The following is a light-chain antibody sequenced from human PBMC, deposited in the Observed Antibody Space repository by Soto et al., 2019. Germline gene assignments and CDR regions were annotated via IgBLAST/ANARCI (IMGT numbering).Light chain of an antibody. V-gene: IGKV1-8*01. CDR3: QQYNSYSRT. CDR2: KAS. CDR1: QGISSY. J-gene: IGKJ1*01. Sequence: AIRMTQSPSSLSASTGDRVTITCRASQGISSYLAWYQQKPGKAPKLLIYKASSLESGVPSRFSGSGSGTEFTLTISSLQPDDFATYYCQQYNSYSRTFGQGTKVDIK.